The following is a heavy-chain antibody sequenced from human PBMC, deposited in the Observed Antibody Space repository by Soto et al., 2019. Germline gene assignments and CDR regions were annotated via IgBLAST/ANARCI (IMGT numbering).Heavy chain of an antibody. Sequence: GGSLRLSCAASGFTFSSYGMHWVRQAPGKGLEWVAVIWYDGSNKYYADSVKGRFTISRDNSKNTLYLQMNSLRAEDTAVYYCARGRRDYDSSGYYFGALDYWGQGTLVTVSS. CDR3: ARGRRDYDSSGYYFGALDY. V-gene: IGHV3-33*01. J-gene: IGHJ4*02. D-gene: IGHD3-22*01. CDR2: IWYDGSNK. CDR1: GFTFSSYG.